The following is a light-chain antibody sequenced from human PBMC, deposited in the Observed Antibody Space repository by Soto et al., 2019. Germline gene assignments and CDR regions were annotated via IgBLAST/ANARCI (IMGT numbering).Light chain of an antibody. CDR2: AAS. CDR1: QGISSY. CDR3: PQYYIYPIT. V-gene: IGKV1-8*01. Sequence: AIRMTQSPSSFSASTGDRVTITCRASQGISSYLAWYQQKPGKAPKLLIYAASTLQSGVPSRFSGSGSGTDFTLTITCMQSEYFSIFSCPQYYIYPITFGQGTRLEIK. J-gene: IGKJ5*01.